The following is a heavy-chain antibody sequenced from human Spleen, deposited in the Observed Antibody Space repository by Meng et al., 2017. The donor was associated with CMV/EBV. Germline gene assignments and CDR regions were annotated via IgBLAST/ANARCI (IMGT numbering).Heavy chain of an antibody. CDR1: GGSFSGYY. J-gene: IGHJ4*02. CDR2: INHSGST. V-gene: IGHV4-34*01. Sequence: QVQLPQGGDGLLKPSATLALTGVVFGGSFSGYYWSWIPQPPGKGLGWIGEINHSGSTNYNPSLKSRVTISVDTSKNQFSLKLSSVTAADTAVYYCARTEEVFDYWGQGTLVTVSS. D-gene: IGHD1-14*01. CDR3: ARTEEVFDY.